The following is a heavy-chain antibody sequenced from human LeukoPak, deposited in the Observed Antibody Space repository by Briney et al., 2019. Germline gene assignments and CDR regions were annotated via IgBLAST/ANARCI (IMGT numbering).Heavy chain of an antibody. CDR1: GYTFTGYY. V-gene: IGHV1-2*02. CDR2: INPNSGGT. Sequence: ASVKVSCKASGYTFTGYYMQWVRQAPGQGLEWMGWINPNSGGTNYAQKFQGRVTMTRDTSISTAYMELSRLRSDDTAVYYCASIAAAGTSLAYWGQGTLVTVSS. D-gene: IGHD6-13*01. J-gene: IGHJ4*02. CDR3: ASIAAAGTSLAY.